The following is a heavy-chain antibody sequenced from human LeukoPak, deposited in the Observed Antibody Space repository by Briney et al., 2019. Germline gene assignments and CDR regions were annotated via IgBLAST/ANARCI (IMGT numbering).Heavy chain of an antibody. J-gene: IGHJ4*02. CDR1: GNIFTSQG. D-gene: IGHD6-19*01. CDR3: ARAEEIAVAGQNPWGFDY. Sequence: ASVKVSCKASGNIFTSQGISWVRQAPGQGLEWMGWISPYNGNTNYAQKLQGRVTMTTDTSTSTAYMELSSLRSEDTAVYYCARAEEIAVAGQNPWGFDYWGQGTLVTVSS. V-gene: IGHV1-18*01. CDR2: ISPYNGNT.